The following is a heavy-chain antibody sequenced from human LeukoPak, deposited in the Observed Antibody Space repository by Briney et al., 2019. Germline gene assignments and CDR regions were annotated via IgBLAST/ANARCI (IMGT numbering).Heavy chain of an antibody. CDR2: ISSSSSYI. V-gene: IGHV3-21*01. CDR3: ARDFRDSPLTNT. D-gene: IGHD2-8*01. J-gene: IGHJ1*01. CDR1: GFTFSSYS. Sequence: PGRSLRLSCAASGFTFSSYSMNWVRQAPGKGLEWVSSISSSSSYIDYADSVKGRFTISRDNAKNSLYLQMNSLRAEDTAVYYCARDFRDSPLTNTWGQGTLVTVSS.